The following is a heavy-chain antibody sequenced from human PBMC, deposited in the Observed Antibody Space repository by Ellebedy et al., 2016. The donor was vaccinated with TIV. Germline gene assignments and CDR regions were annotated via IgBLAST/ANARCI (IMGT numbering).Heavy chain of an antibody. J-gene: IGHJ4*02. CDR2: ISWNSGSI. V-gene: IGHV3-9*01. D-gene: IGHD4-17*01. Sequence: SLKISCAASGFTFDDYAMHWVRQAPGKGLEWVSGISWNSGSIGYADSVKGRFTISRDNAKNSLYLQMNSLRAEDTALYYCAKSDSVTFGIGLIDYWGQGTLVTVSS. CDR3: AKSDSVTFGIGLIDY. CDR1: GFTFDDYA.